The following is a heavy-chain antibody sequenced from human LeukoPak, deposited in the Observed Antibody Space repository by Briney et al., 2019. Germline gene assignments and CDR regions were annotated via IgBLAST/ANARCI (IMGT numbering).Heavy chain of an antibody. Sequence: SETLSLTCTVSGGSISSGDYYWSWIRQPPGKGLEWIVYIYYSGSTYYNPSLKSRVTISVDTSKNQFSLKLSSVTAADTAVYYCARGSGGSFPSWFDPWGQGTLVSDSS. J-gene: IGHJ5*02. CDR2: IYYSGST. CDR1: GGSISSGDYY. CDR3: ARGSGGSFPSWFDP. D-gene: IGHD2-15*01. V-gene: IGHV4-30-4*01.